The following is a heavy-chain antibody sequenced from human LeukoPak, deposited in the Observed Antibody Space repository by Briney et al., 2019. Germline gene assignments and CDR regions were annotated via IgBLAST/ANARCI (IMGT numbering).Heavy chain of an antibody. J-gene: IGHJ3*02. CDR1: GASISSYY. CDR2: IYYSGSA. CDR3: ASRICSSTSCYRSYDAFDI. D-gene: IGHD2-2*01. V-gene: IGHV4-59*12. Sequence: SETLSLTCTVSGASISSYYWSWIRQPPGKRLEWIGYIYYSGSANYNPSLKSRVTISVDTSKNQFSLKLSSVTAADTAVYYCASRICSSTSCYRSYDAFDIWGQGTMVTVSS.